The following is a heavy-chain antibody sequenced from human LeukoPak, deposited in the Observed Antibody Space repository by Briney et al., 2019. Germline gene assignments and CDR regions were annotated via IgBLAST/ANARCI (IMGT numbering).Heavy chain of an antibody. J-gene: IGHJ1*01. CDR3: ARDQRPGWGEYFQH. CDR1: GFTFSNYE. V-gene: IGHV3-33*08. Sequence: GGSLSLSCAASGFTFSNYEMNWVRQAPGKGLEWVAVIWYDGSNKYYADSVKGRFTISRDNSKNTVYLQMNSLRVEDTAVYYCARDQRPGWGEYFQHWGQGTLVTVSS. CDR2: IWYDGSNK. D-gene: IGHD3-16*01.